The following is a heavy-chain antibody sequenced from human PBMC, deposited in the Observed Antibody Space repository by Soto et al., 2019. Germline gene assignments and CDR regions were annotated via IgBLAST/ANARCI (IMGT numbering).Heavy chain of an antibody. CDR3: ARGKNTPGWFDP. Sequence: GGSLRLSCAASGFTFSSYSMNWVRQAPGKGLEWVSSISSSSSYIYYADSVKGRFTISRDNAKNSLYLQMNSLRAEDTAVYYCARGKNTPGWFDPWGQGTLVTVSS. V-gene: IGHV3-21*01. J-gene: IGHJ5*02. CDR2: ISSSSSYI. CDR1: GFTFSSYS.